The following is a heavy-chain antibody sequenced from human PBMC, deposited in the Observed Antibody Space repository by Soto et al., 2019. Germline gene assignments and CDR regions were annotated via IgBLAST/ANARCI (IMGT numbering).Heavy chain of an antibody. CDR3: AREGPPSRARNPPEYFQR. CDR2: IYYSGGT. V-gene: IGHV4-39*02. D-gene: IGHD6-6*01. J-gene: IGHJ1*01. Sequence: QLQLQESGPGLVKPSETLSLTCTVSGDSISTRSNYWGWIRQPPGKGLEWIGSIYYSGGTYYNPSLKSRVTISVDTSKNQFSLRLSSVTAADTAVYYCAREGPPSRARNPPEYFQRWGQGTLVTVSS. CDR1: GDSISTRSNY.